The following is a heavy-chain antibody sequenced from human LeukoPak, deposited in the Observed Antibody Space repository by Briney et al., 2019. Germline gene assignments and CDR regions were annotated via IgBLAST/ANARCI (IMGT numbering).Heavy chain of an antibody. CDR2: ISYDGSNK. Sequence: GGSLRLSCAASGFTFSSYAMHWVRQAPGKGLEWVAVISYDGSNKYYADSVKGRFTISRDNSKNTLYLQMNSLRAEDTAVYYCAKDRTALYYYDSSAYDYWGQGTLVTVSS. CDR3: AKDRTALYYYDSSAYDY. D-gene: IGHD3-22*01. J-gene: IGHJ4*02. V-gene: IGHV3-30*04. CDR1: GFTFSSYA.